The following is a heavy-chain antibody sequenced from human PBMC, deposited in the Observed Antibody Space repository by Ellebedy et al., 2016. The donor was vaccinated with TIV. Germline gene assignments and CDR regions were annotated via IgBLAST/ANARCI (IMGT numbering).Heavy chain of an antibody. Sequence: SETLSLXXTVSGGSVSRYFLSWIRYPARTGLEWIGPIFTRGCFNYNPSLMSRITMSVVTSKNQISLRLNSVTAADTAVYYCARVHCSITTCDYYYMDVWGKGTTVTVSS. CDR1: GGSVSRYF. V-gene: IGHV4-4*07. J-gene: IGHJ6*03. CDR2: IFTRGCF. CDR3: ARVHCSITTCDYYYMDV. D-gene: IGHD1-1*01.